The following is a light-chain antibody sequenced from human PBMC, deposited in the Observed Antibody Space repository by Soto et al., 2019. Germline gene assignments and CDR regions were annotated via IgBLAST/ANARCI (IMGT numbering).Light chain of an antibody. J-gene: IGKJ2*01. Sequence: DIVMTQSPDSLAVSLGERATINCKSSQSLFYTAYKTDYLAWYQEKPGQPPRLLISWASARASGVPDRFSGSGSGTDFTLTISSLQAEDVAVYYCLQYYGPPPHTSGQGTKLEIK. CDR3: LQYYGPPPHT. CDR2: WAS. CDR1: QSLFYTAYKTDY. V-gene: IGKV4-1*01.